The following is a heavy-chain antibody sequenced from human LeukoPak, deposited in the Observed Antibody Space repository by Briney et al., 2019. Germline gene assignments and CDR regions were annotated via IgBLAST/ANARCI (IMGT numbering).Heavy chain of an antibody. V-gene: IGHV3-21*01. D-gene: IGHD6-13*01. CDR2: ISSSGTYI. CDR3: ARDPSSSWHPFAVLHFDY. J-gene: IGHJ4*02. Sequence: GGSLRLSCVASEFTFSSYNMNWVRQAQGKGLEWVSSISSSGTYIYYADSVKGRFTISRDNAKNSLYLQMNSLRAEDTAVYYCARDPSSSWHPFAVLHFDYWGQGTLVTVSS. CDR1: EFTFSSYN.